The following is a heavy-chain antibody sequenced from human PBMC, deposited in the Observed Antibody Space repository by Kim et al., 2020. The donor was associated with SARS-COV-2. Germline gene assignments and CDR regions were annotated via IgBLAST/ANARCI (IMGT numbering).Heavy chain of an antibody. CDR3: ARAPAYYDSSGYYYLPDY. Sequence: GGSLRLSCAASGFPLISYEMHWFRQAPGKGLEWVSAIGTAVETYYPGSVKGRFTISRENAKNSLYLQMNSLRAGDTAVYYCARAPAYYDSSGYYYLPDYWGQGTLVTVSS. D-gene: IGHD3-22*01. CDR1: GFPLISYE. V-gene: IGHV3-13*01. J-gene: IGHJ4*02. CDR2: IGTAVET.